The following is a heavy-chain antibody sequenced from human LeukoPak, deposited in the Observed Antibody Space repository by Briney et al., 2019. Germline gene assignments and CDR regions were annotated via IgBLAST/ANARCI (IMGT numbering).Heavy chain of an antibody. Sequence: GGSLRLSCAASGFSLSAHGIHWVRQAPGKGLEWLAAIPSDGLRAYYEGSVKARFTVSRDQNTVFLRMYSLRPEDTAVYFCAREHAIYFYSVLDVWGQGTTVTVSS. V-gene: IGHV3-30*03. J-gene: IGHJ6*02. D-gene: IGHD5/OR15-5a*01. CDR3: AREHAIYFYSVLDV. CDR2: IPSDGLRA. CDR1: GFSLSAHG.